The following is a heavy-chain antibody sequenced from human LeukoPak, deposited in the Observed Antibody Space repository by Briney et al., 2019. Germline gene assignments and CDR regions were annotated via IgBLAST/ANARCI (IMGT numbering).Heavy chain of an antibody. CDR3: ARGPIRSYYYDSSGYSGLFDY. CDR2: IIPIFGTA. CDR1: GGTFSSYA. Sequence: GASVQVSCKASGGTFSSYAISWVRQAPGQGLEWMGGIIPIFGTANYAQKFQGRVTITADESTSTAYMELSSLRSEDTAVYYCARGPIRSYYYDSSGYSGLFDYWGQGTLVTVSS. V-gene: IGHV1-69*13. D-gene: IGHD3-22*01. J-gene: IGHJ4*02.